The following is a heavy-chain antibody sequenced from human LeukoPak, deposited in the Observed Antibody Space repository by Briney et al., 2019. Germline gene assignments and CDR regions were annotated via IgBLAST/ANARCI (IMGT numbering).Heavy chain of an antibody. Sequence: GKSLRLSCAASRFRFSGYGMHWVRQVPGKGLESVACISYDGGNEYYADSVKGRFTISRENSKNTLHLQMNSLTAEDTAVYYCAKERRLYYASGSPFDYWGQGILVTVSS. CDR1: RFRFSGYG. CDR3: AKERRLYYASGSPFDY. D-gene: IGHD3-10*01. CDR2: ISYDGGNE. J-gene: IGHJ4*02. V-gene: IGHV3-30*18.